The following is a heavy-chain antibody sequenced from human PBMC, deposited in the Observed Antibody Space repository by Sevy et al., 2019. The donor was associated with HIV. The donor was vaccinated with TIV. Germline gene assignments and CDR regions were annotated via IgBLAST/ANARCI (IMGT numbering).Heavy chain of an antibody. V-gene: IGHV3-66*01. CDR3: AKSLPSSSTWYRSNYFDY. Sequence: GGSLRLSCAASTFSVTDNYMSWVRQAPGKGLEWVSSIYSGGSTFYADSVKGRFTISRDNSKNTLYLQMNSLRAEDTAVYYCAKSLPSSSTWYRSNYFDYWGQGTLVTVSS. CDR1: TFSVTDNY. J-gene: IGHJ4*02. D-gene: IGHD6-13*01. CDR2: IYSGGST.